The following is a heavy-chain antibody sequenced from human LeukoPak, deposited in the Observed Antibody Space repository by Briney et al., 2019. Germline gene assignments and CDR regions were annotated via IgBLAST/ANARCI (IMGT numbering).Heavy chain of an antibody. CDR2: IYYSGST. CDR3: AREGPYCSGGSCYFDY. J-gene: IGHJ4*02. V-gene: IGHV4-59*01. CDR1: GGSISSYY. D-gene: IGHD2-15*01. Sequence: SETLSLTCTVSGGSISSYYWSWIRQPPGKGLEWIGYIYYSGSTNYNPSLKSRVTISVDTSKNQFSLKLSSVTAADTAVYYCAREGPYCSGGSCYFDYWGQGTLVTVSS.